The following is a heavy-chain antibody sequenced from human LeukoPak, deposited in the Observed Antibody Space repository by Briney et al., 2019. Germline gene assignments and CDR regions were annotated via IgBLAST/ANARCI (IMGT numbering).Heavy chain of an antibody. CDR1: GGTFSSYA. D-gene: IGHD4-23*01. CDR3: ARATTVVTPLDY. CDR2: IIPILGIA. J-gene: IGHJ4*02. Sequence: ASVKVSCKASGGTFSSYAISWVRQAPGQGLEWMGRIIPILGIANYAQKFQGRVTITADKSTSTAYMELSSLRSEDTAVYYCARATTVVTPLDYWGQGILVTVSS. V-gene: IGHV1-69*04.